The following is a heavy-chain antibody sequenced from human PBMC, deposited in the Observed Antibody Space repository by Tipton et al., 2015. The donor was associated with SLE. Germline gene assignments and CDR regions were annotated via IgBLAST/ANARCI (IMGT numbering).Heavy chain of an antibody. V-gene: IGHV4-59*08. J-gene: IGHJ4*02. CDR1: GGSISSYY. D-gene: IGHD6-19*01. Sequence: TLSLTCTVSGGSISSYYWSWIRQPPGKGLEWIGYIYYSGSTNYNPSLKSRVTISVDTSKNQFSLKLGSVTAADTAVYYCASPAVAGFDYWGQGTLVTVSS. CDR2: IYYSGST. CDR3: ASPAVAGFDY.